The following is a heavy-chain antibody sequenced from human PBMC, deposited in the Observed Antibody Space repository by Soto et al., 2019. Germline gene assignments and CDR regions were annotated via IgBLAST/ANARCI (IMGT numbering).Heavy chain of an antibody. D-gene: IGHD1-20*01. CDR3: ATSQKGYNWNYFDH. CDR1: GASISGSYYY. J-gene: IGHJ4*02. V-gene: IGHV4-39*01. Sequence: QLQLQESGPGLVKPSETLSLTYAVSGASISGSYYYWAWLRQSPGKGPEWIGSVFYTGFTSYNPSLESRVSVSVDTSKSQFSLKLSAVTAADTAVYYCATSQKGYNWNYFDHWGQGALVTVSS. CDR2: VFYTGFT.